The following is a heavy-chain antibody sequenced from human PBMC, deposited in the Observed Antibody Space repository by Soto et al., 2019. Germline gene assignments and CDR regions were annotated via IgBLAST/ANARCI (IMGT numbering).Heavy chain of an antibody. Sequence: QLQLQESGPGLVKPSETLSLTCTVSGGSISSSSYYWGWIRQPPGKGLEWIGSIYYSGSTYYNPSLKIRVPLSVDTSKNQFSLKLSSVTAADTAVYYCARHVNPWAQGAFDIWGQGTMVTVSS. CDR3: ARHVNPWAQGAFDI. CDR1: GGSISSSSYY. J-gene: IGHJ3*02. D-gene: IGHD7-27*01. V-gene: IGHV4-39*01. CDR2: IYYSGST.